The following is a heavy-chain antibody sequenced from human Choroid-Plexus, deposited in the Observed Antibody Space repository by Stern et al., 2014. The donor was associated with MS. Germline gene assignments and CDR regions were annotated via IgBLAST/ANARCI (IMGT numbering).Heavy chain of an antibody. CDR1: GFTFGSCA. D-gene: IGHD2/OR15-2a*01. CDR2: VSYDGSNK. CDR3: AKDRQYLTYF. Sequence: DQLVASGGGVVQPGRPLRLSCVASGFTFGSCAMHWVRQAPGKGLEWVAGVSYDGSNKYYADSVKGRFTISRDNSQNTLYMQMSSLRPEDTAVYYCAKDRQYLTYF. V-gene: IGHV3-30*18. J-gene: IGHJ2*01.